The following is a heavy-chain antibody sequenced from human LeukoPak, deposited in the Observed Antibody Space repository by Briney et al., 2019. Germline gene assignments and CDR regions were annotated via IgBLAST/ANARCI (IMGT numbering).Heavy chain of an antibody. J-gene: IGHJ4*02. Sequence: GGSLRLSCAASGFTFSSYEMNWVRQAPGKGLEWVSSISSSSSYIYYADSVKGRFTISRDNAKNSLNLQMNSLRAEDTAVYYCAREGDSGYVELDSWGQGTLVTVSS. D-gene: IGHD5-12*01. CDR3: AREGDSGYVELDS. V-gene: IGHV3-21*01. CDR2: ISSSSSYI. CDR1: GFTFSSYE.